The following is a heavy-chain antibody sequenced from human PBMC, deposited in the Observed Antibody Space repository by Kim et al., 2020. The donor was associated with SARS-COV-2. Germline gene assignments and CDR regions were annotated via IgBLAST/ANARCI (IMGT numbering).Heavy chain of an antibody. CDR3: ARDFDFGVVTTSYYFDY. CDR1: GFTFSSYA. V-gene: IGHV3-30-3*01. Sequence: GGSLRLSCAASGFTFSSYAMHWVRQAPGKGLEWVAVISYDGSNKYYADSVKGRFTISRDNSKNTLYLQMNSLRAEDTAVYYCARDFDFGVVTTSYYFDYWGQGTLVTVSS. D-gene: IGHD3-3*01. J-gene: IGHJ4*02. CDR2: ISYDGSNK.